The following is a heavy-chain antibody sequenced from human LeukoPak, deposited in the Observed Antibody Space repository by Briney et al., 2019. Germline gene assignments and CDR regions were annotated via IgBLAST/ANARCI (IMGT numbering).Heavy chain of an antibody. J-gene: IGHJ4*02. D-gene: IGHD2-2*01. Sequence: GGSLRLSCAASGFTFSSYSMNWVRQAPGKGLEWVSSINSSSSYIYYADSVKGRFTISRDNAKNSLYLQMNSLRAEDTAVYYCARSRRNIVVVPAPDYWGQGTLVTVSS. CDR1: GFTFSSYS. CDR2: INSSSSYI. V-gene: IGHV3-21*01. CDR3: ARSRRNIVVVPAPDY.